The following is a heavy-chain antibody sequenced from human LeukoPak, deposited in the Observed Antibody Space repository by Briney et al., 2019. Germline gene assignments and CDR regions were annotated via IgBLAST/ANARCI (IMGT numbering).Heavy chain of an antibody. V-gene: IGHV3-23*01. CDR3: AKALITMVRGDLDY. D-gene: IGHD3-10*01. Sequence: GGSLRLSCAGSGFAFSRYGMTWVRQAPGKGLEWVSAISGSGDSTYYADSVKGRITISRDNSRNTLYLQLNSLRAEDTAVYYCAKALITMVRGDLDYWGQGTLVTVSS. CDR2: ISGSGDST. CDR1: GFAFSRYG. J-gene: IGHJ4*02.